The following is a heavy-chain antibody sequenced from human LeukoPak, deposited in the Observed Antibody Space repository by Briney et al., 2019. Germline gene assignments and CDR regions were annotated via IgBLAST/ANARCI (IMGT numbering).Heavy chain of an antibody. Sequence: ASVKVSYKVSGYTLTELSMHWVRQAPGKGLEWMGGFDPEDGETIYAQKFQGRVTMTEDTSTDTAYMELSSLRSEDTAVYYCATIVYYYDSSGYYRNSAEYFQHWGQGTLVTVSS. J-gene: IGHJ1*01. CDR3: ATIVYYYDSSGYYRNSAEYFQH. CDR2: FDPEDGET. V-gene: IGHV1-24*01. CDR1: GYTLTELS. D-gene: IGHD3-22*01.